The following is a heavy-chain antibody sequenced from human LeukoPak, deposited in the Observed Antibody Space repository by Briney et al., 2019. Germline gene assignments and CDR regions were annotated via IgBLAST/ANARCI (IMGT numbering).Heavy chain of an antibody. J-gene: IGHJ2*01. CDR3: ARQGGGFWYFDL. CDR1: GGSINTYY. Sequence: SETLSLTCVVSGGSINTYYWNWIRQPPGKGLEWIGYIYYSGSTNYNPSLESRVTISVDTSKNQFSLKLSSVTAADTAVYYCARQGGGFWYFDLWGRGTLVTVSS. CDR2: IYYSGST. D-gene: IGHD6-25*01. V-gene: IGHV4-59*08.